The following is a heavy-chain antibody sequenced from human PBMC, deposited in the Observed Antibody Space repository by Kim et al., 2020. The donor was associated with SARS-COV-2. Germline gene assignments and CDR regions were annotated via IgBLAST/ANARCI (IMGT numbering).Heavy chain of an antibody. J-gene: IGHJ4*02. D-gene: IGHD1-7*01. Sequence: PSLKSRVTISVDTSKNQFSLKLSSVTAADTAVYYCARGPQIGGTTSYFDYWGQGTLVTVSS. V-gene: IGHV4-34*01. CDR3: ARGPQIGGTTSYFDY.